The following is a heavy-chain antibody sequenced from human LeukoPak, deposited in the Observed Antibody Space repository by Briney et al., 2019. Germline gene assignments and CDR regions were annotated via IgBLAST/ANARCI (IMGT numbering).Heavy chain of an antibody. J-gene: IGHJ5*02. V-gene: IGHV3-23*01. CDR2: INSNGGST. CDR1: GFTFGTST. Sequence: GGSLRLSCTTSGFTFGTSTMTWFRQAPGKGLEWVSTINSNGGSTYYASSVKGRFTIARDNSRNTLYLRMSSLRAEDTAVYYCEPPLQFLESWGQGTMVIVSS. D-gene: IGHD3-3*01. CDR3: EPPLQFLES.